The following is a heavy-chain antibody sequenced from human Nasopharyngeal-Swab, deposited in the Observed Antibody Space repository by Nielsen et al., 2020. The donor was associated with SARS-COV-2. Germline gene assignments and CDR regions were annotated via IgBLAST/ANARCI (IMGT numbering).Heavy chain of an antibody. D-gene: IGHD3-10*01. V-gene: IGHV3-74*01. CDR3: ASGAVDGSGTYRLGEY. CDR2: MDSDGSTI. J-gene: IGHJ4*02. Sequence: GGSLRLSCSASQFTFRTYWIHWVRQAPGKGLVWVSRMDSDGSTINYADSVKGRFTISRDHAKNTLYQQMNSLRAEDTAVYYCASGAVDGSGTYRLGEYWGQGTLVTVSS. CDR1: QFTFRTYW.